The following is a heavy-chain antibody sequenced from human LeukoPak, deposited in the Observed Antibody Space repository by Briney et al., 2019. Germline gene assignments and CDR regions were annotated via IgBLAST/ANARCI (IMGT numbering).Heavy chain of an antibody. D-gene: IGHD2-15*01. V-gene: IGHV3-23*01. J-gene: IGHJ4*02. CDR2: ISGSGGST. CDR1: GFTFSNYA. CDR3: AKDTGYCSDGSCNSLSIGY. Sequence: PGGSLRLSCAASGFTFSNYAMSWIRQAPGKGLEWVSAISGSGGSTYYADSVKGRFTISRDNSKNTLYLQMNSLSAEDTAVYYCAKDTGYCSDGSCNSLSIGYWGQGTLVTVSS.